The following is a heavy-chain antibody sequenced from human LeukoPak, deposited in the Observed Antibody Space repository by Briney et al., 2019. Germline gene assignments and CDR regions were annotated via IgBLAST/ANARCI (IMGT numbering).Heavy chain of an antibody. CDR3: ARRGLFLNWFDP. Sequence: SETLSLTCAVYGGSFSGYYWSWIRQPPGKGLEWIGEINHSGSTNYNPSLKSRVTISVDTSKNQFSLKPSSVTAADTAVYYCARRGLFLNWFDPWGQGTLVTVSS. V-gene: IGHV4-34*01. CDR1: GGSFSGYY. J-gene: IGHJ5*02. D-gene: IGHD2-21*01. CDR2: INHSGST.